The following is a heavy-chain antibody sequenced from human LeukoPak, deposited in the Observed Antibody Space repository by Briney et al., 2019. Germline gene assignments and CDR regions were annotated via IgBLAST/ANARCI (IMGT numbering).Heavy chain of an antibody. CDR2: ISYDGSNK. J-gene: IGHJ4*02. CDR3: AKDDAQAYCSGGSCYKAILDY. D-gene: IGHD2-15*01. Sequence: GRSLRLSCAASGFTFSSYGMHWVRQAPGKGLEWVAVISYDGSNKYYADSVKGRFTISRDNSKNTLYLQMNSLRAEDTAVYYCAKDDAQAYCSGGSCYKAILDYRGQGTLVTVSS. V-gene: IGHV3-30*18. CDR1: GFTFSSYG.